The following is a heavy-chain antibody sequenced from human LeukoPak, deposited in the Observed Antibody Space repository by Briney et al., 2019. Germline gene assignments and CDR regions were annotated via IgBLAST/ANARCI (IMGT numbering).Heavy chain of an antibody. D-gene: IGHD3-10*01. CDR2: MNQDGSEK. J-gene: IGHJ4*02. Sequence: PGGSLRLSCAASGFTFSDYWMSWVRQAPGKGLEWVANMNQDGSEKYYVDSVKGRFTISRDNAKNSLSLQMKSLRAEDTAVYYCARDWARFGYWGQGTLVTVSS. CDR3: ARDWARFGY. V-gene: IGHV3-7*01. CDR1: GFTFSDYW.